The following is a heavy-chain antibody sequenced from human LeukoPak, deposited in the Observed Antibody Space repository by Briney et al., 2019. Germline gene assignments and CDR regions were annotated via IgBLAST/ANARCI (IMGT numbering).Heavy chain of an antibody. J-gene: IGHJ4*02. Sequence: GGSLRLSCAASGFTVSSNYMSWVRHPPGKGLEWVSVVYSGGSTYYADSVKGRFTISRDNSKNTLYLQMNSLRPEDTAVYYCARDDGAVAGIYFDYWGQGTLVTVSS. CDR1: GFTVSSNY. CDR2: VYSGGST. D-gene: IGHD6-19*01. V-gene: IGHV3-66*02. CDR3: ARDDGAVAGIYFDY.